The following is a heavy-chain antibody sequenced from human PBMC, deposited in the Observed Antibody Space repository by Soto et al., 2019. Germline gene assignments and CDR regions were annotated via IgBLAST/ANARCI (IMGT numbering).Heavy chain of an antibody. Sequence: QVQLLQSGAEVKKPGASVKVSCKASGYTFPSYNINWVRQATGQGPEWMGWMNPNSGNTGYAQKFQGRVTMIRDSSISTAYMELSSLRSEDTAVYYCAREDFYGSGSYGYWGQGTLVTVSS. J-gene: IGHJ4*02. CDR1: GYTFPSYN. V-gene: IGHV1-8*01. CDR3: AREDFYGSGSYGY. CDR2: MNPNSGNT. D-gene: IGHD3-10*01.